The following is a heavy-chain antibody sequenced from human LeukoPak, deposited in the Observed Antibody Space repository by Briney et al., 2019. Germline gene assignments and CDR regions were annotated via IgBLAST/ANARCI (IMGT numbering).Heavy chain of an antibody. V-gene: IGHV4-39*07. CDR1: GGSISSSSYY. CDR2: IYYSGST. CDR3: ARDDGGSYSN. J-gene: IGHJ4*02. Sequence: SETLSLTCTVSGGSISSSSYYWGWIRQPPGKGLEWIGSIYYSGSTYYNPSLKSRVTISVDTSKNQFSLKLSSVTAADTAVYYCARDDGGSYSNWGQGTLVTVSS. D-gene: IGHD1-26*01.